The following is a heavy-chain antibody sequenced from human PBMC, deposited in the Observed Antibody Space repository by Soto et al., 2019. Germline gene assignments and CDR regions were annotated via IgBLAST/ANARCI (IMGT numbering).Heavy chain of an antibody. CDR2: ISSSSSYI. V-gene: IGHV3-21*01. CDR3: ARTGTTNAFDI. CDR1: GFTFSSYS. D-gene: IGHD1-1*01. J-gene: IGHJ3*02. Sequence: RLSCAASGFTFSSYSMDWVRQAPGKGLEWVSSISSSSSYIYYADSVKGRFTISRDNAKNSLYLQMNSLRAEDTAVYYCARTGTTNAFDIWGQGTMVTVSS.